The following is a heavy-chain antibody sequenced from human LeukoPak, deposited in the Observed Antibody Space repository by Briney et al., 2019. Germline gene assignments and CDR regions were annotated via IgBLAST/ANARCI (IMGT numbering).Heavy chain of an antibody. Sequence: PGGSLRLSCAVSGFTVSSNFMSWVRQAPGKGPEWFSVIYTSGITYYADSVRGRFTISRDNSKNTLYLQMDSLTAEDTAVYYCAREDAGGTYSFGYWGQGTLVAVSS. CDR1: GFTVSSNF. D-gene: IGHD1-26*01. CDR3: AREDAGGTYSFGY. V-gene: IGHV3-66*01. CDR2: IYTSGIT. J-gene: IGHJ4*02.